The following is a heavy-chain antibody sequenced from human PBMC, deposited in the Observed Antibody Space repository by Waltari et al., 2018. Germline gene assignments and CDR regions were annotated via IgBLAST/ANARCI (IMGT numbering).Heavy chain of an antibody. J-gene: IGHJ4*02. CDR2: ISSTGTYT. CDR1: GFTFSSYS. CDR3: ATGGWGFYLDN. D-gene: IGHD7-27*01. Sequence: EVQLVESGGGLVKPGGSLRLSCAASGFTFSSYSMNWVRQAPGKGREWISSISSTGTYTDYADAVKGRFTISRDNAKNSLYLQMNSLRADDTGVYWCATGGWGFYLDNWGQGTLVTFSS. V-gene: IGHV3-21*01.